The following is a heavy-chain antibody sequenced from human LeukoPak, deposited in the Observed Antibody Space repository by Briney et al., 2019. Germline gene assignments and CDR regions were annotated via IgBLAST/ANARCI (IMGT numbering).Heavy chain of an antibody. D-gene: IGHD3-3*01. CDR1: GGSISSYY. CDR3: ARDKSGVFDY. J-gene: IGHJ4*02. V-gene: IGHV4-59*01. Sequence: SETLSLTCTVSGGSISSYYWSWIRQPPGKGLEWIGYIYYSGSTNYNPSLKSRVTISVDTSKNQFSLKLSSVTAGDTAVYYCARDKSGVFDYWGQGTLVTVSS. CDR2: IYYSGST.